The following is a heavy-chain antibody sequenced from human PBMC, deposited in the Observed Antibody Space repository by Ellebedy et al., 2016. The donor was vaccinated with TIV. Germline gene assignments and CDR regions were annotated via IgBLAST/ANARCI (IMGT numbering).Heavy chain of an antibody. CDR2: IYQDGSDQ. V-gene: IGHV3-7*01. CDR3: ARRGSYGDYAVQINNWFDS. CDR1: GFSFRSYW. J-gene: IGHJ5*01. Sequence: GESLKISCAASGFSFRSYWMSWVRQAPGKGLEWVANIYQDGSDQYYVDSVKGRFTISRDNAKNSLYLQMNSLRVEDTAVYYCARRGSYGDYAVQINNWFDSWGQGILVTMYS. D-gene: IGHD4-17*01.